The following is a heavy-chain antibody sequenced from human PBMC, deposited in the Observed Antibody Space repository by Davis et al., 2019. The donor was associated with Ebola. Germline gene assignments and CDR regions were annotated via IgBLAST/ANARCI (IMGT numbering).Heavy chain of an antibody. V-gene: IGHV4-59*01. CDR2: IYYSGST. CDR1: GGSISGYY. D-gene: IGHD6-19*01. CDR3: ARGWDSSGWQN. J-gene: IGHJ4*02. Sequence: MPGGSLRLSCTVSGGSISGYYWSWIRQPPGKGLEWIGQIYYSGSTNYNPSLKSRVTISVDSSKNQFSLKLDSVTAADTAVYYCARGWDSSGWQNWGQGNLVTVSS.